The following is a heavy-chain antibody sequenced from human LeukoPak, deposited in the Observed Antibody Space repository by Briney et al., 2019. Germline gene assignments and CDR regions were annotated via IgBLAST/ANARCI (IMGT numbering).Heavy chain of an antibody. V-gene: IGHV3-48*04. J-gene: IGHJ3*02. CDR2: ISSSSSTI. D-gene: IGHD3-10*01. CDR3: ARGGIRGAFDI. Sequence: GGSLRLSCAASGFTFSSYSMNWVRQAPGKGLEWVSYISSSSSTIYYADSVKGRFTISRDNAKNSLYLQMNSLRAEDTAVYYCARGGIRGAFDIWGQGTMVTVSS. CDR1: GFTFSSYS.